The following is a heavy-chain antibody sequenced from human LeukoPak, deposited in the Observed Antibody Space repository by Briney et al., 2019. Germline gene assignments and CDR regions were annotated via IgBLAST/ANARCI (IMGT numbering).Heavy chain of an antibody. J-gene: IGHJ4*02. CDR2: IIPIFGTA. CDR1: GGTFSSYA. CDR3: AREGRDGYNRDY. D-gene: IGHD5-24*01. V-gene: IGHV1-69*05. Sequence: SVKVSCKASGGTFSSYAISWVRQAPGQGLEWMGGIIPIFGTANYAQKFQGRVTITTDESTSTAYMELSSLRSEDTAVYYCAREGRDGYNRDYWGQGTLVTVSS.